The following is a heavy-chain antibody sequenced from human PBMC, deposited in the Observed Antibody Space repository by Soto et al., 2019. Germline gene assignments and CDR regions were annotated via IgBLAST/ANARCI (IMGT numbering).Heavy chain of an antibody. CDR1: GGSISSYY. D-gene: IGHD5-18*01. J-gene: IGHJ6*02. CDR3: ARDRQIQLWFRADYYYYYGMDV. Sequence: SETLSLTCTVSGGSISSYYWSWIRQPPGKGLEWIGYIYYSGSTNYNPSLKSRVTISVDTSKNQFSLKLSSVTAADTAVYYCARDRQIQLWFRADYYYYYGMDVWGQGTTVTV. V-gene: IGHV4-59*01. CDR2: IYYSGST.